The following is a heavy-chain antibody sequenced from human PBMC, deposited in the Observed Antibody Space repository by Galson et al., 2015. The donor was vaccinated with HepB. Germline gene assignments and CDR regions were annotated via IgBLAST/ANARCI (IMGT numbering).Heavy chain of an antibody. J-gene: IGHJ4*02. CDR2: ISSSSTTT. CDR1: TFIFSTYS. D-gene: IGHD4-23*01. V-gene: IGHV3-48*04. CDR3: VFLRGNDLKPLDY. Sequence: SLRLSCAASTFIFSTYSMNWVRQAPGKGLEWISYISSSSTTTYYADSVKGRFTISRDNAKNSLYLQMNSLRGEDTAVYYCVFLRGNDLKPLDYWGQGTLVTVSS.